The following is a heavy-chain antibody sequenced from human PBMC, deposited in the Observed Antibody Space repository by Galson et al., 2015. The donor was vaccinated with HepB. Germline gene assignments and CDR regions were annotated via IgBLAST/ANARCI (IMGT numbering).Heavy chain of an antibody. CDR1: GFTFSSYS. Sequence: SLRLSCAASGFTFSSYSMNWVRQAPGRGLEWVSYISSSSSTIYYADSVKGRFTISRDNAKNSLYLQMNSLRAEDTAVYYCARGVRGRMFFRSRYGMDVWGQGTTVTVSS. CDR3: ARGVRGRMFFRSRYGMDV. CDR2: ISSSSSTI. D-gene: IGHD2-15*01. J-gene: IGHJ6*02. V-gene: IGHV3-48*01.